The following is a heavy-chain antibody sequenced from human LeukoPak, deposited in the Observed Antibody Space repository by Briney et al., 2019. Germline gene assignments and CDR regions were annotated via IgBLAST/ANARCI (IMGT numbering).Heavy chain of an antibody. CDR1: GFTFSTYA. CDR3: AKAMYYYDRSGYAAAYYFDY. D-gene: IGHD3-22*01. CDR2: IGGSDGSR. J-gene: IGHJ4*02. V-gene: IGHV3-23*01. Sequence: GGSLRLSCAASGFTFSTYAMSWVRQAPGKGLEGISGIGGSDGSRYYADSVKGRFIISRDNYKNTLYLQMNSLSADDTAVYYCAKAMYYYDRSGYAAAYYFDYWGQGTLVTVSS.